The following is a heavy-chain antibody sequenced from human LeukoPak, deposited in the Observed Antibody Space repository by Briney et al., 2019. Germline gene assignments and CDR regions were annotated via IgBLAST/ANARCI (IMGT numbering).Heavy chain of an antibody. D-gene: IGHD2-15*01. CDR2: ISTDGRST. V-gene: IGHV3-74*01. J-gene: IGHJ6*03. Sequence: PGGSLRLSCAASGFTFSSYWMHWVRQAPGKGLVWVSRISTDGRSTTYADSVKGRFTISRDNAKNSLYLQMNSLRVEDTAVYYCARDLGCSGGRCFDYYYYYMDVWGKGTTVTVSS. CDR3: ARDLGCSGGRCFDYYYYYMDV. CDR1: GFTFSSYW.